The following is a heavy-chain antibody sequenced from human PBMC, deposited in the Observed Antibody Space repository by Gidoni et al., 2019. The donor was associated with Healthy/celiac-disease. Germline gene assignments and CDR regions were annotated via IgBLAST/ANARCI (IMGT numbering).Heavy chain of an antibody. V-gene: IGHV1-46*01. J-gene: IGHJ4*02. CDR2: INPSGGST. D-gene: IGHD6-6*01. CDR1: GYTVTRYY. Sequence: QVQLLQSGSEGRKPGASVTVSCKASGYTVTRYYMHWVRQAPGQGLEWMGIINPSGGSTSYAQKFKGRVTMTRDTSTSTVYMELSSLRSEDTAVYYCARDTTGGAARPYYFDYWGQGTLVTVSS. CDR3: ARDTTGGAARPYYFDY.